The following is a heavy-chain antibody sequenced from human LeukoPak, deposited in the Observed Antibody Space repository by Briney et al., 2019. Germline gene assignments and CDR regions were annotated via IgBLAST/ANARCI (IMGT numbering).Heavy chain of an antibody. Sequence: PSETLSLTCTVSGGSISSYYWSWIRQPPGKGLEWIGYIYYSGSTNYNPSLKSRATISVDTSKNQFSLKLSSVTAADTAVYYCARDDYGDYFDYWGQGTLVTVSS. D-gene: IGHD4-17*01. CDR2: IYYSGST. J-gene: IGHJ4*02. CDR1: GGSISSYY. CDR3: ARDDYGDYFDY. V-gene: IGHV4-59*01.